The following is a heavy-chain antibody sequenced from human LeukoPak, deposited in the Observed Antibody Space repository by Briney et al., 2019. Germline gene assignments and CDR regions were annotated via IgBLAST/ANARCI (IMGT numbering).Heavy chain of an antibody. J-gene: IGHJ4*02. CDR1: GDSISSYY. CDR2: IYYSGST. V-gene: IGHV4-59*01. Sequence: SETLSLTRTVSGDSISSYYWNWIRQPPGKGLEWIGYIYYSGSTNYNPSLKSRVTISVDTSKNQFSLKLSSVTAADTAVYYCARVEMATIYILWGQGTLVTVSS. CDR3: ARVEMATIYIL. D-gene: IGHD5-24*01.